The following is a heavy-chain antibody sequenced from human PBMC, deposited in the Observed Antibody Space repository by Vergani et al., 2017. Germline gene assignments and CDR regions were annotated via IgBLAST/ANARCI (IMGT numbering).Heavy chain of an antibody. D-gene: IGHD3-9*01. CDR2: ISPDGFST. CDR1: GYTFTAYY. J-gene: IGHJ4*02. V-gene: IGHV1-46*03. Sequence: QVQLVQSGAEVGKPGASVKISCKASGYTFTAYYIHWVRQAPELGLEWVGVISPDGFSTFYAQKFQGRVTITRDTSTSTVYVEVTSLRSDDTAVYYCAREPPLTGFFDYWGQGTLVTVSS. CDR3: AREPPLTGFFDY.